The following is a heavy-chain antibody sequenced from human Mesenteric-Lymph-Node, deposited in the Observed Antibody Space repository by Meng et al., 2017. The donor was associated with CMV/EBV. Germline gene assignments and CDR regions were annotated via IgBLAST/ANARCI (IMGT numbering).Heavy chain of an antibody. CDR3: AKDRRSWLQLSLNDFDY. CDR2: INSDGTST. D-gene: IGHD3-16*02. V-gene: IGHV3-74*01. CDR1: GFTFSSYW. J-gene: IGHJ4*02. Sequence: GESLKISCAASGFTFSSYWMHWVRQAPGKGLVWVSRINSDGTSTSYADSVKGRFTISRDNAKNTLYLHMNSLRAEDTAIYYCAKDRRSWLQLSLNDFDYWGQGTLVTVSS.